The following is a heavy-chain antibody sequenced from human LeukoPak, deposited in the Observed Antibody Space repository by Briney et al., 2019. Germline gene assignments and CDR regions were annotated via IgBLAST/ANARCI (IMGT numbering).Heavy chain of an antibody. CDR2: ISSSSSYI. V-gene: IGHV3-21*01. Sequence: PGGSLRLSCAASGFTFSSYSMNWVRQAPGKGLEWVSSISSSSSYIYYADSVKGRFTISRGNAKNSLYLQMNSLRAEDTAVYYCARGGRWLLSRVDYWGQGTLVTVSS. CDR3: ARGGRWLLSRVDY. D-gene: IGHD5-24*01. J-gene: IGHJ4*01. CDR1: GFTFSSYS.